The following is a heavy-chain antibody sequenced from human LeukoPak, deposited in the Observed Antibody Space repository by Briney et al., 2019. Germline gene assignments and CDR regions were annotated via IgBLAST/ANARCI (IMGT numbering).Heavy chain of an antibody. V-gene: IGHV4-38-2*02. CDR3: ARAHSTIRPIRYFDWGIDY. CDR2: IYHSGST. CDR1: GYSISSGYF. D-gene: IGHD3-9*01. Sequence: PSETLSLTCTVSGYSISSGYFWGWIRQPPGKGLECIGTIYHSGSTYYNPSLKSRVTISVDTSKNQFSLKLSSVTAADTAVYYCARAHSTIRPIRYFDWGIDYWGQGTLVTVSS. J-gene: IGHJ4*02.